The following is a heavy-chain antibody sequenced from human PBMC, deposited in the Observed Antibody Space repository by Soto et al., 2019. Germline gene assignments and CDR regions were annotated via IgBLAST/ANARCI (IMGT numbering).Heavy chain of an antibody. CDR2: IVVGSGNT. CDR3: AAVPNYYDFWCGYYSPEYFDY. V-gene: IGHV1-58*01. J-gene: IGHJ4*02. CDR1: GFTFTSSA. D-gene: IGHD3-3*01. Sequence: GASVKVSCKASGFTFTSSAVQWVRQARGQRLEWIGWIVVGSGNTNYAQKFQERVTITRDMSTSTAYMELSSLRSEDTAVYYCAAVPNYYDFWCGYYSPEYFDYWGQGTLVTVSS.